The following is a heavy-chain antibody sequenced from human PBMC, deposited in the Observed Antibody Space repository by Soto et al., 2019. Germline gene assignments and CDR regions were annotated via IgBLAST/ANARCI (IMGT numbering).Heavy chain of an antibody. J-gene: IGHJ4*02. CDR2: ISYDGSNK. CDR3: ASLRTAIDY. Sequence: GGSLRLSCTASGFTFSSYSMHWVRQAPGKGLEWVVVISYDGSNKYYADSVKGRFSISRDNSKNTLSLQMNSLRAEDTAVYYCASLRTAIDYWGQGTLVTVSP. D-gene: IGHD3-16*01. CDR1: GFTFSSYS. V-gene: IGHV3-30-3*01.